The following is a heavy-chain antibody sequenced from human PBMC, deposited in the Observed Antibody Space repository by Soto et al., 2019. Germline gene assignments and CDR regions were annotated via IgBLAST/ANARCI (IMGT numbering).Heavy chain of an antibody. D-gene: IGHD3-3*01. CDR1: GFTLDDYA. CDR3: AKGAGDFWSGHQYYYYYYMDV. J-gene: IGHJ6*03. V-gene: IGHV3-9*01. CDR2: ISWNSGSI. Sequence: EVQLVESGGGLVQPGRSLRLSCAASGFTLDDYAMHWVRQAPGKGLEWVSGISWNSGSIGYADSVKGRFTISRDNAKNSLYLKMNSLRAEDTALYYCAKGAGDFWSGHQYYYYYYMDVWGKGTTVTVFS.